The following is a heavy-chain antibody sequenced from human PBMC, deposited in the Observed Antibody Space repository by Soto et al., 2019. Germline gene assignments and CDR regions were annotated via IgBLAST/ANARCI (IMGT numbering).Heavy chain of an antibody. J-gene: IGHJ6*02. Sequence: HPGGSLRLSCAASGFTFSSYAMHWVRQAPGKGLEWVAVISYDGSNKYYADSVKGRFTISRDNSKNTLYLQMNSLRAEDTAVYYCASQSAQYYYGMDVWGQGTTVNVSS. CDR1: GFTFSSYA. CDR2: ISYDGSNK. V-gene: IGHV3-30-3*01. CDR3: ASQSAQYYYGMDV.